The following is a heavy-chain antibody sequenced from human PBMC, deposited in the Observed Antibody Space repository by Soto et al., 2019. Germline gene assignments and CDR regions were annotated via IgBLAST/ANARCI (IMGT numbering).Heavy chain of an antibody. CDR2: IYYSGST. V-gene: IGHV4-59*01. Sequence: TVSGGSISSYYWSRIRQPPGKGLEWIGYIYYSGSTNYNPSLKSRVTISVDTSKNQFSLKLSSVTAADTAVYYCARRAPGRGGYDYYYYYGMDVWGQGTTVTVSS. CDR1: GGSISSYY. J-gene: IGHJ6*02. CDR3: ARRAPGRGGYDYYYYYGMDV. D-gene: IGHD5-12*01.